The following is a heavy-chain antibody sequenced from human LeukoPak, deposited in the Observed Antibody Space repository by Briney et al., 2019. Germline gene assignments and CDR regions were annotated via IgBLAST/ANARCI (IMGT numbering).Heavy chain of an antibody. CDR3: ARAGPGRAFLGTADY. D-gene: IGHD2-21*02. J-gene: IGHJ4*02. Sequence: ASVKVSCKASGYTFTAYYMHWVRQAPGQGLEWMGWINPNSGGTNYAQKFQGRVTLTRDTSISTSYMELSRLRSDDTAVYYCARAGPGRAFLGTADYWGQGTLVTVSS. CDR2: INPNSGGT. CDR1: GYTFTAYY. V-gene: IGHV1-2*02.